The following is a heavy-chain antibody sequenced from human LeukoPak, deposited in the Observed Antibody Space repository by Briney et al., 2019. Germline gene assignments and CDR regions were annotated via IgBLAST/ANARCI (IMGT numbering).Heavy chain of an antibody. CDR2: IYNSGSST. D-gene: IGHD3-10*01. CDR3: VRDRELTY. Sequence: PSETLSLTCTVSDGSISIYYWNRIRQPPGKGLEWIGYIYNSGSSTIYNPSLQSRVTISVDMSKNQFSLRLSSVTAADTAVYFCVRDRELTYWGQGILVTVSS. CDR1: DGSISIYY. V-gene: IGHV4-59*01. J-gene: IGHJ4*02.